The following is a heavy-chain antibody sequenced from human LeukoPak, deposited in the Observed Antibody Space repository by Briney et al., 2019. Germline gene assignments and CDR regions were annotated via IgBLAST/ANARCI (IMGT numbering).Heavy chain of an antibody. CDR1: GFTFTSYW. CDR2: VEHDGSRT. CDR3: AADLG. J-gene: IGHJ4*02. Sequence: GGSLRLSCGASGFTFTSYWMHWVRHPPGKGLVWVSRVEHDGSRTAYADSVTGRFTISRDNARNMVYLQMNSLRAEDTAVYYCAADLGWGQGTLVTVSS. V-gene: IGHV3-74*01.